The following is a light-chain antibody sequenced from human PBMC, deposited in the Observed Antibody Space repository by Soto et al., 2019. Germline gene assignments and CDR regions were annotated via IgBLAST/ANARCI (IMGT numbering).Light chain of an antibody. V-gene: IGKV1-27*01. CDR1: QGISNY. Sequence: DIQMTQSPSSLSASVGDRVTITCRASQGISNYLAWYQQKPGKVPKLLIYAASTLQSGVPSRFSGSGSGTDFTLTISSLQPXDXXXXXXXXXXXAPYTFGQGTKLEIK. J-gene: IGKJ2*01. CDR3: XXXXXAPYT. CDR2: AAS.